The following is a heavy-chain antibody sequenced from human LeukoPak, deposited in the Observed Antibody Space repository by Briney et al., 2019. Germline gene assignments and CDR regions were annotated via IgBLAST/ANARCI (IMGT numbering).Heavy chain of an antibody. D-gene: IGHD6-13*01. J-gene: IGHJ1*01. CDR2: IHYSGST. V-gene: IGHV4-59*08. CDR1: GGSMRSQY. CDR3: ANLIAAAPYFQH. Sequence: ASETLSLTCTVSGGSMRSQYWSWIRQPPGKGLEWIGYIHYSGSTNYSPSLKSRVIISVDTSKNQFSLKLSSVTAADTAVYYCANLIAAAPYFQHWGQGTLVTVSS.